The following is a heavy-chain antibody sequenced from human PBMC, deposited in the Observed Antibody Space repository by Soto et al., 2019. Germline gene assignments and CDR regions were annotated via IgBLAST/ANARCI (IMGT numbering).Heavy chain of an antibody. Sequence: QVQLVQSGAEVKKPGASVKVSCKASGYTFTSYYMHWVRQAPGQGLEWMGIINPSGGSTSYAQKFQGRVTMTRDTSTSTVYMELSSLRSEDTVVYYCARDNRIAARPYYGMDVWGQGTTVTVSS. CDR1: GYTFTSYY. V-gene: IGHV1-46*01. J-gene: IGHJ6*02. CDR3: ARDNRIAARPYYGMDV. D-gene: IGHD6-6*01. CDR2: INPSGGST.